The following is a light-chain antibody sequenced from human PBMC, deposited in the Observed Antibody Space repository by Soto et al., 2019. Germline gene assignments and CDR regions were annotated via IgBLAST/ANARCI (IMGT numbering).Light chain of an antibody. V-gene: IGKV1-5*03. CDR3: QQYNSDSP. J-gene: IGKJ2*01. CDR2: KES. CDR1: QSISSW. Sequence: DIPMTQSRSTLSASVGDRVTITCRASQSISSWLAWYQQKPGKAAKLLIYKESSLESGVPSRFSGSGSGTEFTLTVSSLQPDDFATNYCQQYNSDSPFGQGTKLAIK.